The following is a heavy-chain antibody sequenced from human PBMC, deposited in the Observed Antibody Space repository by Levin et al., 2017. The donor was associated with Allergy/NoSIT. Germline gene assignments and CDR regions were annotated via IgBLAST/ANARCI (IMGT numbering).Heavy chain of an antibody. V-gene: IGHV3-23*01. J-gene: IGHJ2*01. D-gene: IGHD6-13*01. CDR3: AKVPVASSWYYWYFDL. CDR1: GFTFTTYA. CDR2: ISDSGFDR. Sequence: GGSLRLSCAVSGFTFTTYAMSWVRQTPGKGLEWVSTISDSGFDRYYADSVKGRFIISRDNSKNTLFLHMRSLSAEDTAVYYCAKVPVASSWYYWYFDLWGRGTLVTVSS.